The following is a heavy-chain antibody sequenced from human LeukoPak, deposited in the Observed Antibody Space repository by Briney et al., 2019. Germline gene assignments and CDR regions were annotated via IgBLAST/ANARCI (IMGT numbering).Heavy chain of an antibody. V-gene: IGHV1-69*02. Sequence: SVKVSCKASGGTFSSYTISWVRQAPGQGLEWMGRIIPILGIADYAQKFQGRVTITADKSTSTAYMELSSLRSEDTAVYYCAAGYSSSWFYYWGQGTLVTVSS. CDR1: GGTFSSYT. J-gene: IGHJ4*02. CDR3: AAGYSSSWFYY. D-gene: IGHD6-13*01. CDR2: IIPILGIA.